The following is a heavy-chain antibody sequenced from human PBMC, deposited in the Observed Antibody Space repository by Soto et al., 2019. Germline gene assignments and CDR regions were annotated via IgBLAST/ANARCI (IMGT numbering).Heavy chain of an antibody. J-gene: IGHJ5*02. CDR2: INYSGRT. Sequence: PSETLSLTCAVHGGSFSDYYWSWIRQPPGKGLEWIGEINYSGRTNYNPSLKSRVTISVDTSKNQFSLKLSSMTAADTAVYYCARVPDRWGQGTLVTVSS. V-gene: IGHV4-34*01. CDR1: GGSFSDYY. CDR3: ARVPDR. D-gene: IGHD2-2*01.